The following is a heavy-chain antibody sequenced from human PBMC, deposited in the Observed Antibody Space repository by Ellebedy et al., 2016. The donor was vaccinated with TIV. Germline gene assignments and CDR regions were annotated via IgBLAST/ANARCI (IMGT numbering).Heavy chain of an antibody. CDR2: INDSETT. Sequence: SETLSLTCAVYGESFSGYYWSWIRQPPGRGLEWIGEINDSETTNYNPSLKSRVTIALDTSNNQFSVRLSSVTAADTAVYYCARSLYYYGSGSDYNKYNWFDPWGQGALVIVSS. V-gene: IGHV4-34*01. CDR1: GESFSGYY. D-gene: IGHD3-10*01. CDR3: ARSLYYYGSGSDYNKYNWFDP. J-gene: IGHJ5*02.